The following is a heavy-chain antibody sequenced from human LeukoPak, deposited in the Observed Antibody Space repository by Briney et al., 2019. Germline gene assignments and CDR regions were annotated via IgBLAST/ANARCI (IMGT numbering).Heavy chain of an antibody. D-gene: IGHD6-19*01. CDR2: ISGSSSYV. Sequence: SGGSLRLSSAASGFTFSSYSMNWVRQAPGKGLEWVSCISGSSSYVYSADSVKGRFTISRHNAKNSLYLQMNSLRAEDTAVYYCARDRDNVAGTRGYFDYWGQGTLVTVSS. V-gene: IGHV3-21*01. J-gene: IGHJ4*02. CDR3: ARDRDNVAGTRGYFDY. CDR1: GFTFSSYS.